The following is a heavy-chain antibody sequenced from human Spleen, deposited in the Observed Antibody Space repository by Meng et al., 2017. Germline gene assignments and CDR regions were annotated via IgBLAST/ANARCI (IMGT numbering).Heavy chain of an antibody. J-gene: IGHJ4*02. Sequence: GGSLRLSGGAPGFTFISYAMTWVRQAPGKGLEGVSVLYSGGGTYYADSVKGRFTISRDNSKSTLYLQMNSLRAEDTAVYYCAKDSQTGTFYDSGSGQDYWGQGTLVTVSS. CDR2: LYSGGGT. V-gene: IGHV3-23*03. CDR3: AKDSQTGTFYDSGSGQDY. D-gene: IGHD3-10*01. CDR1: GFTFISYA.